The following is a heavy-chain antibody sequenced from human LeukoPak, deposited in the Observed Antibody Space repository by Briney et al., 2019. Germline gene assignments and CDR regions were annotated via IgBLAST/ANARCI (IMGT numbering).Heavy chain of an antibody. CDR3: ARQALYDYVWGSYRYGRHFDY. V-gene: IGHV4-39*01. CDR2: IYYSGST. CDR1: GGSISSSSYY. J-gene: IGHJ4*02. Sequence: PSETLSLTCTVSGGSISSSSYYWGWIRQPPGKGLEWIGSIYYSGSTYYNPSLKSRVTISVDTSKNQFSLKLSSVTAADTAVYYCARQALYDYVWGSYRYGRHFDYWGQGTLVTVSS. D-gene: IGHD3-16*02.